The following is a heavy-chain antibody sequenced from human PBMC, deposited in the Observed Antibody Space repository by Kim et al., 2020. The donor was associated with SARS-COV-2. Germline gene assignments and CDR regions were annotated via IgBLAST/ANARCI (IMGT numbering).Heavy chain of an antibody. CDR3: AALGGYCSGGSCGDYFDY. D-gene: IGHD2-15*01. Sequence: SVKVSCKASGGTFSSYAISWVRQAPGQGLEWMGGIIPIFGTANYAQKFQGRVTITADESTSTAYMELSSLRSEDTAVYYCAALGGYCSGGSCGDYFDYWGQGTLVTVSS. CDR2: IIPIFGTA. J-gene: IGHJ4*02. CDR1: GGTFSSYA. V-gene: IGHV1-69*13.